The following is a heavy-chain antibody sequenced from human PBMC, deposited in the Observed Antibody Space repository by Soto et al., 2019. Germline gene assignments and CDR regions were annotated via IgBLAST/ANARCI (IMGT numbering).Heavy chain of an antibody. CDR3: ARGTYYYDSSGYPTSAFDI. J-gene: IGHJ3*02. Sequence: XETLSLTCAVSGGSMSSSNWWSWVRQPPVKGLEWIGEIYHSGSTNYNPSLKSRVTISVDKSKNQFSLKLSSVTAADTAVYYCARGTYYYDSSGYPTSAFDIWGHGTMVTVS. D-gene: IGHD3-22*01. CDR1: GGSMSSSNW. V-gene: IGHV4-4*02. CDR2: IYHSGST.